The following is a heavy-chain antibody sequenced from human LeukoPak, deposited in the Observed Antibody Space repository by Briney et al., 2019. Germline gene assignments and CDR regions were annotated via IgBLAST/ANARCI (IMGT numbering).Heavy chain of an antibody. Sequence: GGSLRLSCETSGFTFRNAWMSWVRQAPGKGLEWVSAISGSGGSTYYADSVKGRFTISRDNSKNTLYLQMNSLRAEDTAVYYCAKDSPPRYFDYLGQGTLVTVSS. CDR3: AKDSPPRYFDY. CDR2: ISGSGGST. V-gene: IGHV3-23*01. CDR1: GFTFRNAW. J-gene: IGHJ4*02.